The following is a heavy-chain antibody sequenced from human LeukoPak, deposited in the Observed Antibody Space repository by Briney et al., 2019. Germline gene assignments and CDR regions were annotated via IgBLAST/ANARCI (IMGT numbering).Heavy chain of an antibody. CDR1: GFTFSSYG. D-gene: IGHD6-19*01. J-gene: IGHJ4*02. V-gene: IGHV3-30*18. Sequence: PGRSLRLSCAASGFTFSSYGMHWVRQAPGKGLEWVAVILYDGTNRNYADSVKGRFTISRDNSKDTLYLQMDSLRVEDTAVYYCAKDNRRHYTSGPNPDSPHWGQGALVTVSS. CDR3: AKDNRRHYTSGPNPDSPH. CDR2: ILYDGTNR.